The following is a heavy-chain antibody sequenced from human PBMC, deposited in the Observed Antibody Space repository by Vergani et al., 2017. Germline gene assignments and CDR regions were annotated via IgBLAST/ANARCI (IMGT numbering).Heavy chain of an antibody. CDR3: ARDYSNNNYFDP. CDR2: MSPDSGNR. J-gene: IGHJ5*02. Sequence: QVQLVQSGAEVKKPGASVKVSCEASGYSFTSHDIYWVRQAPGQGLEWMGWMSPDSGNRGFAQNFQCRISMTRNTSINTAYMELSSLTSEDTAIYYCARDYSNNNYFDPWGQGTLVTVSS. V-gene: IGHV1-8*01. D-gene: IGHD4-11*01. CDR1: GYSFTSHD.